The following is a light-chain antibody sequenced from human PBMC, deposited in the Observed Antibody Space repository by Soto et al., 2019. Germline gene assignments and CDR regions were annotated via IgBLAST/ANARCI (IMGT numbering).Light chain of an antibody. Sequence: DVQMTQSPSTLSASVGDSVTITCRASQSVNNWLAWYQQKPGKAPRLLIFDSYKLESGVPSRFSGSGYGTEFILTISSLKADDFATYYCQQYNTFSTFGQGTKV. J-gene: IGKJ1*01. CDR2: DSY. V-gene: IGKV1-5*01. CDR1: QSVNNW. CDR3: QQYNTFST.